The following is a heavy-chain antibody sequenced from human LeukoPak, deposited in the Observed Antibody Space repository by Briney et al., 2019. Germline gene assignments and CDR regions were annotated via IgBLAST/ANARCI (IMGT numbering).Heavy chain of an antibody. CDR2: INHSGST. J-gene: IGHJ4*02. V-gene: IGHV4-34*01. CDR1: GGSFSGYY. D-gene: IGHD3-3*01. CDR3: ARGRGGIRFLEWLLRGDFDY. Sequence: SETLSLTCAVYGGSFSGYYWSWIRQPPGKGLEWIGEINHSGSTNYNPSLKSRVTISVDTSKNQFSLKLSSVTAADTAVYYCARGRGGIRFLEWLLRGDFDYWGQGTLVTVSS.